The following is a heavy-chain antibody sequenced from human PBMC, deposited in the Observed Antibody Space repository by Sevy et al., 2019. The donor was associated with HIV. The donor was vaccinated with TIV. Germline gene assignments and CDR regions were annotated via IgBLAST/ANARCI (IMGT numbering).Heavy chain of an antibody. D-gene: IGHD3-22*01. Sequence: GGSLRLSCAASGFTFSTYWMHWVRQAPGKGLVWVSHINSDGGSTNYADSVKGRFTISRDNAKKTLDLQMNGLRAEDTAVYYCARVRYYDSSGPYGMDVWGQGTTVTVSS. CDR3: ARVRYYDSSGPYGMDV. V-gene: IGHV3-74*01. CDR2: INSDGGST. CDR1: GFTFSTYW. J-gene: IGHJ6*02.